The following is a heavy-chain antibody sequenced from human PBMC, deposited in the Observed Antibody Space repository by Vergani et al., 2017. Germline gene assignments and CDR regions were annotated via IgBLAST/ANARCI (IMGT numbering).Heavy chain of an antibody. CDR1: GGTFSSYA. V-gene: IGHV1-69*01. CDR3: ARQPPSSVPNTGGAFDY. D-gene: IGHD5-18*01. CDR2: IIPIFGTA. J-gene: IGHJ4*02. Sequence: QVQLVQSGAEVKKPGSSVKVSCKASGGTFSSYAISWVRQAPGQGLEWMGGIIPIFGTANYAQKFQGRGTITADESTSTAYMELSSLRSEDTAVYYCARQPPSSVPNTGGAFDYGGQGTLVTVPS.